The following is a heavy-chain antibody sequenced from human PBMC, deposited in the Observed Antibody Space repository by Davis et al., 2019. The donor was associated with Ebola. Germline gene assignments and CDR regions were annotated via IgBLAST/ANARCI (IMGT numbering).Heavy chain of an antibody. CDR3: AIPSGRYYYYYGMDV. V-gene: IGHV4-59*12. CDR1: GGSISSYY. J-gene: IGHJ6*02. D-gene: IGHD6-19*01. CDR2: IYYSGST. Sequence: SETLSLTCTVPGGSISSYYWSWIRQPPGKGLEWIGYIYYSGSTNYNPSLKSRVTISVDKSKNQFSLKLSSVTAADTAVYYCAIPSGRYYYYYGMDVWGQGTTVTVSS.